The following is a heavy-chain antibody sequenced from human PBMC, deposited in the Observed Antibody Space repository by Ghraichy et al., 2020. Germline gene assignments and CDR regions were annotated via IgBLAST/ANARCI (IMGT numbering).Heavy chain of an antibody. J-gene: IGHJ6*02. CDR2: ISSSSSYI. Sequence: GGSLRLSCAASGFTFSSYSMNWVRQAPGKGLEWVSSISSSSSYIYYADSVKGRFTISRDNAKNSLYLQMNSLRAEDTAVYYCARGFYCGGDCYPTPYYGMDVWGQGTTVTVSS. D-gene: IGHD2-21*02. CDR1: GFTFSSYS. CDR3: ARGFYCGGDCYPTPYYGMDV. V-gene: IGHV3-21*01.